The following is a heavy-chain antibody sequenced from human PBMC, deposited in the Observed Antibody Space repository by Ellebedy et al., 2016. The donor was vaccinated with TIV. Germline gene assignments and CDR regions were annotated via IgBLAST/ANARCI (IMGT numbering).Heavy chain of an antibody. J-gene: IGHJ4*02. CDR3: ARAPRGGTDY. V-gene: IGHV3-7*03. Sequence: PGGSLRLSCAASGFSLSSFWMSWVRQAPGKGLESVANINHDGSETYSVDSVKGRFTISRDNAKNSLYLQMDSLRAEDTAVYFCARAPRGGTDYWGQGTLVTVSS. CDR2: INHDGSET. CDR1: GFSLSSFW. D-gene: IGHD3-10*01.